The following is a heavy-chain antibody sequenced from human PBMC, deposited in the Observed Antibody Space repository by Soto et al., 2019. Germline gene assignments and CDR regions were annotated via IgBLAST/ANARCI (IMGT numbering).Heavy chain of an antibody. J-gene: IGHJ4*02. CDR1: GFTFSSYA. CDR2: ISSNGGST. CDR3: ARGGDGFIAVAAQPPGY. V-gene: IGHV3-64*01. D-gene: IGHD6-19*01. Sequence: GGSLRLSCAASGFTFSSYAMHWVRQAPGKGLEYVSAISSNGGSTYYANSVKGRFTISRDNSKNTLYLQMGSLRAEDMAVYYCARGGDGFIAVAAQPPGYWGQGTLVTVSS.